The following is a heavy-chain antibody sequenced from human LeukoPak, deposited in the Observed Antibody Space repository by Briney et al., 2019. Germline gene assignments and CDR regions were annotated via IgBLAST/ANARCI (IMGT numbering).Heavy chain of an antibody. CDR3: AKDGGGSSGWSFDY. V-gene: IGHV4-59*01. J-gene: IGHJ4*02. Sequence: PSETLSLTCTVSGGSINSYYWSWIRQPPGKGLEWIGYIYYSGSTNYNPSLKGRVTISVDTSKNQYSLNLSSVTAADTAVYYCAKDGGGSSGWSFDYWGQGTLVTVSS. CDR2: IYYSGST. D-gene: IGHD6-19*01. CDR1: GGSINSYY.